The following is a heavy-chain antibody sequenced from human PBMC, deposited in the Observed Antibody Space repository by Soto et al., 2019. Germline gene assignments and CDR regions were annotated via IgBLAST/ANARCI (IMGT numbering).Heavy chain of an antibody. J-gene: IGHJ4*02. CDR2: IYWDDDK. CDR1: GFSLSTSGVG. Sequence: QITLKESGPPLVKPTQTLTLTCTFSGFSLSTSGVGVGWIRQPPGKALEWLALIYWDDDKRYSPSLKSRLTITKDTSKNQVVLTMTNMDPVDTATYYCAHRPRWLDYFDYWGQGTLVTVSS. V-gene: IGHV2-5*02. CDR3: AHRPRWLDYFDY. D-gene: IGHD6-19*01.